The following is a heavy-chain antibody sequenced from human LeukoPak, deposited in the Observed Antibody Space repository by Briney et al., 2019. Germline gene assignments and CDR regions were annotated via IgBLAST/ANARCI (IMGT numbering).Heavy chain of an antibody. J-gene: IGHJ4*02. V-gene: IGHV4-34*01. CDR2: INHSGST. D-gene: IGHD2-15*01. CDR1: GGSFSGYY. Sequence: PPETLSLTCAVYGGSFSGYYWSWIRQPPGKGLEWIGEINHSGSTNYNPSLKSRVTISVDTSKNQFSLKLTSVTAADTAVYYCARGVCSGGSCYSEWNYWGQGTLVTVSS. CDR3: ARGVCSGGSCYSEWNY.